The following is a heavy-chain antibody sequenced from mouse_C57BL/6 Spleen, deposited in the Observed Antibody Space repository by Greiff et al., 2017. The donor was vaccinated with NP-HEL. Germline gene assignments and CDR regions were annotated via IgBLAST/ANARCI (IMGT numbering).Heavy chain of an antibody. Sequence: EVKLVESGPELVKPGASVKMSCKASGYTFTDYNLHWVKQNHGKSLEWIGYINPNNGGTKYNQKFKGKATLTVNKSSSTAYMELRSLTSEDSAVYYCARRSFYGSSWFAYWGQGTLVTVSA. CDR3: ARRSFYGSSWFAY. D-gene: IGHD1-1*01. V-gene: IGHV1-22*01. CDR1: GYTFTDYN. J-gene: IGHJ3*01. CDR2: INPNNGGT.